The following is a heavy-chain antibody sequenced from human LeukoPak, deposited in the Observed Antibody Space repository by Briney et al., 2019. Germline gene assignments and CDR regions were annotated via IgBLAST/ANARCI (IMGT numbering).Heavy chain of an antibody. D-gene: IGHD3-9*01. J-gene: IGHJ3*02. V-gene: IGHV3-9*01. CDR2: ISWNSGSI. CDR3: AKDRVYFDWPTVAFDI. CDR1: GFTFDDYA. Sequence: GGPLRLSCAASGFTFDDYAMHWVRQAPGKGLEWVSGISWNSGSIGYADSVKGRFTISRDNAKNSLYLQMNSLRAEDTALYYCAKDRVYFDWPTVAFDIWGQGTMVTVSS.